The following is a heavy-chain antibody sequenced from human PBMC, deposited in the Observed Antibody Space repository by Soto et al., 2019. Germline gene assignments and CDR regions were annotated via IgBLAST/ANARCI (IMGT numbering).Heavy chain of an antibody. J-gene: IGHJ4*02. Sequence: EVHLLESGGGFVQPGGSLRLSCAASGFTFSTYSMTWVRQAPGKGLEWVSSIGASVPNTFYAESVRGRFTTSRENSKNTLYLQMNSLRAEDTAVYYCAKRRTEEATILAYWGLGTLVTVSS. CDR2: IGASVPNT. CDR3: AKRRTEEATILAY. D-gene: IGHD5-12*01. V-gene: IGHV3-23*01. CDR1: GFTFSTYS.